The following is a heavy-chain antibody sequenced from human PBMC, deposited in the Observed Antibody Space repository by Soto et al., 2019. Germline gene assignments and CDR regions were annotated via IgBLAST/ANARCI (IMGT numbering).Heavy chain of an antibody. J-gene: IGHJ4*02. D-gene: IGHD2-8*02. Sequence: ASVKVSCKASEYTFTSYAMHWVRQAPGQSLEWMGWINAGNGNTKYSQKFQGRVTITRDTSASTAYMELSSLRSEDTAVYYCARELLVLYYLDYWGLGTLVTVSS. V-gene: IGHV1-3*01. CDR3: ARELLVLYYLDY. CDR1: EYTFTSYA. CDR2: INAGNGNT.